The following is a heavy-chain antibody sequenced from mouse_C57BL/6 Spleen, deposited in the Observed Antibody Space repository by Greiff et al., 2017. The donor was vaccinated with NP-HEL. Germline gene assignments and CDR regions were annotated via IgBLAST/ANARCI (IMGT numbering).Heavy chain of an antibody. CDR3: ATQLGRGDY. J-gene: IGHJ2*01. V-gene: IGHV1-61*01. Sequence: QVQLQQSGAELVRPGSSVKLSCKASGYTFTSYWMDWVKQRPGQGLEWIGNIYPSDSETHYNQKFKDKATLTVDKSSSTAYMQLSSLTSEDSAVYYCATQLGRGDYWGQGTTLTVSS. CDR1: GYTFTSYW. D-gene: IGHD4-1*02. CDR2: IYPSDSET.